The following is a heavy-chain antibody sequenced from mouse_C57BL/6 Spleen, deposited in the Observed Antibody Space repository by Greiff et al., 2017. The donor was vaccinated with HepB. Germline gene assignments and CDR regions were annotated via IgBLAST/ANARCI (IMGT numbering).Heavy chain of an antibody. Sequence: QVQLQQSGAELARPGASVKLSCKASGYTFTSYGISWVKQRTGQGLEWIGEIYPRSGNTYYNEKFKGKATLTADKSSSTAYMELRSLTSKDSAVYFWARSREGNWDEYFDYWGQGTTLTVSS. CDR2: IYPRSGNT. J-gene: IGHJ2*01. V-gene: IGHV1-81*01. CDR3: ARSREGNWDEYFDY. CDR1: GYTFTSYG. D-gene: IGHD4-1*01.